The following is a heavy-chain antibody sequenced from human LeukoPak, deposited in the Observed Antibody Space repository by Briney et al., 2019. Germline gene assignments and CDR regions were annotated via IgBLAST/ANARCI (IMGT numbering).Heavy chain of an antibody. Sequence: GGSLRLSCAASGFTFSSYEMNWVRQAPGKGLEWLSYIKNDGSKIYYTDSVKGRFTISRDNAKNSMFLQMNSLRAEDTAVYYCVRGSLSDRGDYWGQGTLVTVSS. D-gene: IGHD3-16*01. V-gene: IGHV3-48*03. CDR2: IKNDGSKI. J-gene: IGHJ4*02. CDR1: GFTFSSYE. CDR3: VRGSLSDRGDY.